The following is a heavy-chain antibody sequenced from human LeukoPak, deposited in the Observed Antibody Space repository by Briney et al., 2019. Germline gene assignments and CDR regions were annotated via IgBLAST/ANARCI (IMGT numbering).Heavy chain of an antibody. Sequence: PSETLSLTCTVSGGSISSYYWSWIRQPPGKGLEWIGYIYYSGSTNYNPSLKSRVTISVDTSKNQFYLKLSSVTAADTAVYYCARAGCSGGSCHPNWFDPWGQGTLVTVSS. CDR2: IYYSGST. CDR1: GGSISSYY. D-gene: IGHD2-15*01. J-gene: IGHJ5*02. CDR3: ARAGCSGGSCHPNWFDP. V-gene: IGHV4-59*01.